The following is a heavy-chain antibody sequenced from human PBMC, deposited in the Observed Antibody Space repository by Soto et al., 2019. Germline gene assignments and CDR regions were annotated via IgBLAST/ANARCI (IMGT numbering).Heavy chain of an antibody. J-gene: IGHJ5*02. Sequence: QLQLVESGGGVVQPGRSLRLSCAASGFTFSSYAMHWVRQAPGKGLEWVAVISYDGSNKYYADSVTGRFTISRDNSEKTLYLGMNSLRAEDTDVYYCAIEAGGYRPFDPWGEGTLVTVSS. D-gene: IGHD5-12*01. CDR2: ISYDGSNK. CDR1: GFTFSSYA. CDR3: AIEAGGYRPFDP. V-gene: IGHV3-30-3*01.